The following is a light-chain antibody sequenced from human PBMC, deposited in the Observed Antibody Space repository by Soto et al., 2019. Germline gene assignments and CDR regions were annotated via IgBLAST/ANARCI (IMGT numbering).Light chain of an antibody. CDR2: HAS. CDR1: QSISSW. J-gene: IGKJ1*01. Sequence: DIQMTQSPSTLSASVGDRVTITCRASQSISSWLAWYQQKPGKAPKLLIYHASTLESGVPSRFSGSGSGTEFTLTICSLQPDDFATYYCQQYMSYSFGQGTKVDIK. CDR3: QQYMSYS. V-gene: IGKV1-5*01.